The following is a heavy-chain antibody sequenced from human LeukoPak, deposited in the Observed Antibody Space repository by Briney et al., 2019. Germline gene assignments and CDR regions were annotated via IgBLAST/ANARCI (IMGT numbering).Heavy chain of an antibody. D-gene: IGHD6-13*01. J-gene: IGHJ4*02. Sequence: SETLSLTCIVSGGSISSGSYYWSWIRQPAGKGLEWIGRIYSTGSTNYNPSLKSRVTISVDTSKNQFSLKLSSVTAADTAVYYCARDSDYNSSWYYFDYWGQGTLVTVSS. CDR3: ARDSDYNSSWYYFDY. CDR2: IYSTGST. V-gene: IGHV4-61*02. CDR1: GGSISSGSYY.